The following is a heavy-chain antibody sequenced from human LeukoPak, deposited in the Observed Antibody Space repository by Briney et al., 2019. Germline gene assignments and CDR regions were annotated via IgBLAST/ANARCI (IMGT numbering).Heavy chain of an antibody. CDR1: GDRFTSYW. CDR2: IYPGDSDT. V-gene: IGHV5-51*01. CDR3: ARLGYYDIFDGRSPQGFDS. Sequence: GESLKISCKGFGDRFTSYWIGWVRQMTGKGLDWMGNIYPGDSDTRYSPSFQGQVTISADKSINTAYLQWSSLKASDTAMYYCARLGYYDIFDGRSPQGFDSWGQGTLVTVSS. D-gene: IGHD3-9*01. J-gene: IGHJ4*02.